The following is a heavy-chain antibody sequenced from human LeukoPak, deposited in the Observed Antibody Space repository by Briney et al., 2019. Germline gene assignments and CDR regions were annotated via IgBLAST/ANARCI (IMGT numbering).Heavy chain of an antibody. CDR1: GYTLTELS. CDR2: FDPEDGET. Sequence: ASVKVSCKVSGYTLTELSMHWVRQAPGKGLEWMGGFDPEDGETIYAQKFQGRVTMTEDTSTDTAYMELSSLRSEDTAVYYCATEGYCSSTSCYIPFDYWGQGTLVTVSS. CDR3: ATEGYCSSTSCYIPFDY. D-gene: IGHD2-2*02. J-gene: IGHJ4*02. V-gene: IGHV1-24*01.